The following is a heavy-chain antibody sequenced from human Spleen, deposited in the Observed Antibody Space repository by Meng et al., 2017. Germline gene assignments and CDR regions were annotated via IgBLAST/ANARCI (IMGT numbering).Heavy chain of an antibody. J-gene: IGHJ4*02. Sequence: HGHLPESDTCLLTPSETLALPFAVYGGSISGYYWIWIRQPPGKGREWIGEINHSGSTNYNPSLKSRVTISVDTSKSQFSLKLSSVTAADTAVYYCASYYRRQGLSPSGGRFDYWGQGTLVTVSS. D-gene: IGHD3-10*01. CDR3: ASYYRRQGLSPSGGRFDY. CDR1: GGSISGYY. CDR2: INHSGST. V-gene: IGHV4-34*01.